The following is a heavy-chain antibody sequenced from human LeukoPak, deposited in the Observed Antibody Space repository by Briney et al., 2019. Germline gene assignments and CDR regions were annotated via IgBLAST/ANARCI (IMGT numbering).Heavy chain of an antibody. CDR3: ARHLSGTTTAHYFDL. V-gene: IGHV4-39*01. D-gene: IGHD4-17*01. J-gene: IGHJ4*02. Sequence: SQTLSLTCTVSGASISSGRNYWGWVRQSTGKGLEWIASVYFSGSPQYNPSLVSRAFISVDSSKNQVSLRLDFATAADSAVYHCARHLSGTTTAHYFDLWGQGTLVTVSS. CDR1: GASISSGRNY. CDR2: VYFSGSP.